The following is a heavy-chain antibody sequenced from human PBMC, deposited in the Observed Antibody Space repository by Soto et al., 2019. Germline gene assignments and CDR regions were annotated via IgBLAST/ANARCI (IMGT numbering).Heavy chain of an antibody. CDR1: GGTFSSYA. D-gene: IGHD3-22*01. V-gene: IGHV1-69*06. CDR3: ARGQGNYYDSSGSYYGYWYFDL. J-gene: IGHJ2*01. CDR2: IIPIFGTA. Sequence: GASVKVSCKASGGTFSSYAISWVRQAPGQGLEWMGGIIPIFGTANYAQKFQGRVTITADKSTSTAYMELSSLRSEDTAVYYCARGQGNYYDSSGSYYGYWYFDLWGRGTLVTVSS.